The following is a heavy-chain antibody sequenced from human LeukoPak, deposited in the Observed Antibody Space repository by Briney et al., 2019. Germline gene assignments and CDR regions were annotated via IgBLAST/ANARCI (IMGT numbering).Heavy chain of an antibody. D-gene: IGHD4-23*01. CDR3: TRAARFSNGGGFDP. J-gene: IGHJ5*02. CDR1: GFIFSSYS. V-gene: IGHV3-48*01. Sequence: GGSLRLSCAASGFIFSSYSMNWVRQAPGKGLEWVSYISSSSSTMYYAASVKGRFSISRDNAQNSLYLQMNSLRAGDTAVYYCTRAARFSNGGGFDPWGQGTLVTVSS. CDR2: ISSSSSTM.